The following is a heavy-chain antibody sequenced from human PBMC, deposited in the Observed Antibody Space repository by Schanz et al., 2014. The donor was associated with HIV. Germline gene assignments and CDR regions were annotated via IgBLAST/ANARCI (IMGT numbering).Heavy chain of an antibody. V-gene: IGHV1-8*01. CDR2: MNPKSGNT. CDR3: AREKTTLNWFDP. J-gene: IGHJ5*02. Sequence: QVQLVQSGAEVKKPGASVKVSCKASGYTFSANDINWVRQATGQGLEWMGWMNPKSGNTGFAQKFQGRVTMTTDTSTSTAYMDLRSLRSDDTAVYYCAREKTTLNWFDPWGQGTLVTVSS. CDR1: GYTFSAND.